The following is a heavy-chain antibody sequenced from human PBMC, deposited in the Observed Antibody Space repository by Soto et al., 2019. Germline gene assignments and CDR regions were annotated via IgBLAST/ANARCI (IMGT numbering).Heavy chain of an antibody. CDR2: IIPIFGTA. Sequence: ASVKVSCKASGGTFSSYAISWVRQAPGQGLEWMGGIIPIFGTANYAQKFQGRVTITADESTSTAYMELSSLRSEDTAVYYCARFAGLSYCSSTSCYKAFDIWGQGTMVTVSS. CDR1: GGTFSSYA. CDR3: ARFAGLSYCSSTSCYKAFDI. J-gene: IGHJ3*02. V-gene: IGHV1-69*13. D-gene: IGHD2-2*02.